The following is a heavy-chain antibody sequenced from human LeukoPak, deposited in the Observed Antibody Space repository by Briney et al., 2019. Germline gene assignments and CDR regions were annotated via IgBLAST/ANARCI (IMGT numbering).Heavy chain of an antibody. Sequence: GESLKISCKGSGYSFTSYWIGWVRQMPGKGLEWMGIIYPGDSDTRYSPSFRGQVTISADKSISTAYLQWSSLKASDTAMYYCARESRNDNGNLDYWGQGTLVTVSS. D-gene: IGHD2-8*01. J-gene: IGHJ4*02. CDR3: ARESRNDNGNLDY. CDR1: GYSFTSYW. V-gene: IGHV5-51*01. CDR2: IYPGDSDT.